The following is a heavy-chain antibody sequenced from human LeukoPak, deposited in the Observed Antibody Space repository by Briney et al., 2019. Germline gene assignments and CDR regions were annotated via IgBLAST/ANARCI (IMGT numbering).Heavy chain of an antibody. CDR1: GGSFSGYY. V-gene: IGHV4-34*01. CDR3: ARGGNYDILTGYNY. Sequence: SETLSLTCAVYGGSFSGYYWSWIRQPPGKGLEWIGSIYYSGSTYYNPSLKSRVTISVDTSKNQFSLKLSSVTAADTAVYYCARGGNYDILTGYNYWGQGTLVTVSS. D-gene: IGHD3-9*01. J-gene: IGHJ4*02. CDR2: IYYSGST.